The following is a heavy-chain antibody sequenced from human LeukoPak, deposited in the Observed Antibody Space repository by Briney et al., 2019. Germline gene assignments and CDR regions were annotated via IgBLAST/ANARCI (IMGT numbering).Heavy chain of an antibody. Sequence: GGSLRLSCAASGFTFSSYWMHWVRQAPGKGLVWVSRINTDGSSTNYADSVKGRFTVSRDNADNTMFLQMNSVRDEDTAVYYCATKQWLAPPPDSWGQGTPVTVSS. CDR1: GFTFSSYW. CDR3: ATKQWLAPPPDS. J-gene: IGHJ4*02. D-gene: IGHD6-19*01. CDR2: INTDGSST. V-gene: IGHV3-74*01.